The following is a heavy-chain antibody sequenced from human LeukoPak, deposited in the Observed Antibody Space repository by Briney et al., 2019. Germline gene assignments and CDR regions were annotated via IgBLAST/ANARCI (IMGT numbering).Heavy chain of an antibody. CDR3: ARTVLPEGSYYDAFYI. D-gene: IGHD1-26*01. CDR1: GGSISSSTYY. J-gene: IGHJ3*02. V-gene: IGHV4-39*07. Sequence: SETLSLTCTVSGGSISSSTYYWVCIRPPPGKGLEWIGSIYYSGSTYYNPSLNSRATLSVDTSNNQFSLKLSSVTAADTAVYCCARTVLPEGSYYDAFYIRGQGRMVTVSS. CDR2: IYYSGST.